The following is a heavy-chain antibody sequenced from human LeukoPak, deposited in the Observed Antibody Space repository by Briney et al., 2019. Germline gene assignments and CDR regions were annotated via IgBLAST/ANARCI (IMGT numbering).Heavy chain of an antibody. CDR1: GFTFSSYW. J-gene: IGHJ3*02. D-gene: IGHD2-8*01. Sequence: GGSLRLSCAASGFTFSSYWMSWVRQAPGKGLEWVANIKQDGSEKYYVDSVKGRFTISRDSAKNSLYLQMNSLRAEDTAVYYCARVKDIVLMVYARYAFDIWGQGTMVTVSS. V-gene: IGHV3-7*01. CDR3: ARVKDIVLMVYARYAFDI. CDR2: IKQDGSEK.